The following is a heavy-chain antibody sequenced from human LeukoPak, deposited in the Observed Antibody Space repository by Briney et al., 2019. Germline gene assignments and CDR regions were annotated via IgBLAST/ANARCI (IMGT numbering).Heavy chain of an antibody. CDR2: INLSGNT. CDR1: GASISAYY. CDR3: ASFSWGSGSYNQEAIWSWFDP. Sequence: WETLSLTCTVSGASISAYYCSWIRQPPGKGLEWIGYINLSGNTNCNPSLKSRATISVDTTKNQYSLKLSSVTAADTAVYYCASFSWGSGSYNQEAIWSWFDPWGQGTPGIVSS. D-gene: IGHD3-10*01. J-gene: IGHJ5*02. V-gene: IGHV4-59*08.